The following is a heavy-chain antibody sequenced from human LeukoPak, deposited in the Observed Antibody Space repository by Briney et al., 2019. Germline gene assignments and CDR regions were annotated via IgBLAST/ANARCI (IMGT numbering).Heavy chain of an antibody. D-gene: IGHD3-10*01. Sequence: PSETLSLTCAVYGGSLSGYYWSWIRQPPGKGLEWIGEINHSGSTNYNPSLKSRVTISGDTSKNQFSLKLSSVTAADTAVYYCARRGGYYYGSGSPLYFDYWGQGTLVTVSS. CDR3: ARRGGYYYGSGSPLYFDY. CDR1: GGSLSGYY. V-gene: IGHV4-34*01. J-gene: IGHJ4*02. CDR2: INHSGST.